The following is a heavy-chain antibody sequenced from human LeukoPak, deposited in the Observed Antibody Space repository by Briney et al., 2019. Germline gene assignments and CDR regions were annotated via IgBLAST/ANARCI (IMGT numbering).Heavy chain of an antibody. V-gene: IGHV3-30-3*01. Sequence: PGGSLRLSCAASGFTFSSYAMHWVRQAPGKGLEWVAVISYDGSNKYYADSVKGRFTISRDNSKNTLYLQMNSLRAEDTAVYYCARGLGYYYDSSGYLTRPPLDYWGQGTLVTVSS. CDR1: GFTFSSYA. J-gene: IGHJ4*02. D-gene: IGHD3-22*01. CDR3: ARGLGYYYDSSGYLTRPPLDY. CDR2: ISYDGSNK.